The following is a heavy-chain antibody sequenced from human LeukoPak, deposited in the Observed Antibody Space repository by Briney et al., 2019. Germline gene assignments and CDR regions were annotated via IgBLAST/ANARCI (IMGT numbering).Heavy chain of an antibody. CDR1: GGSISSGSYH. J-gene: IGHJ4*02. V-gene: IGHV4-61*02. CDR3: ARLRDGYNGGGVDY. D-gene: IGHD5-24*01. Sequence: TLSLTCTVSGGSISSGSYHWSWIRQPAGKGLEWIGRIYTSGSTNYNPSLKSRVTISGNTSKNQFSLKLSSVTAADTAVYYCARLRDGYNGGGVDYWGQGTLVTVSS. CDR2: IYTSGST.